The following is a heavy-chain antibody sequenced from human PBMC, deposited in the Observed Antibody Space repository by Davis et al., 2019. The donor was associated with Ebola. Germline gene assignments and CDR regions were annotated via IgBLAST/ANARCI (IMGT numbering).Heavy chain of an antibody. CDR1: GFTFSDYY. D-gene: IGHD3-3*01. V-gene: IGHV3-11*06. CDR2: ISSSSSYT. Sequence: GGSLRLSCAASGFTFSDYYMSWIRQAPGKGLEWVSYISSSSSYTNYADSVKGRFTISRDNAKNSLYLQMNSLRAEDTAVYYCAKSGLSFGVVKYHYGMDVWGKGTTVTVFS. J-gene: IGHJ6*04. CDR3: AKSGLSFGVVKYHYGMDV.